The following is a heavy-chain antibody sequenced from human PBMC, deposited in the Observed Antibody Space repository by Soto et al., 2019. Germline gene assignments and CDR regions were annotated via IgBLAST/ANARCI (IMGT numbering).Heavy chain of an antibody. CDR2: ISGSGGST. CDR1: GFTCSSYA. J-gene: IGHJ6*02. Sequence: EVQLLESGGGLVQPGGSLRLSCAASGFTCSSYAMSWVRQAPGKGLEWVSAISGSGGSTYYADSVKGRFTISRDNSKNTLYLQMNSLRAEDTAVYYCASLLSIAADYYYYYGMDVWGQGTTVTVSS. D-gene: IGHD6-13*01. V-gene: IGHV3-23*01. CDR3: ASLLSIAADYYYYYGMDV.